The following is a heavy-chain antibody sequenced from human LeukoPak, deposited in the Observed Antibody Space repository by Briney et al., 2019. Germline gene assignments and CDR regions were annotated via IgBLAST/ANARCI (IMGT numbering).Heavy chain of an antibody. J-gene: IGHJ4*02. V-gene: IGHV3-23*01. D-gene: IGHD3-16*01. CDR3: ATSLGVPGLFDY. CDR2: ISGSGGST. CDR1: GFTFSSYA. Sequence: GGSLRLSCAASGFTFSSYAMSWVRQAPGKGLEWVSAISGSGGSTYYADSVKGRFTISRDNSKNTLYLQMNSLRAEDTAVYYCATSLGVPGLFDYWGQGTLVTVSS.